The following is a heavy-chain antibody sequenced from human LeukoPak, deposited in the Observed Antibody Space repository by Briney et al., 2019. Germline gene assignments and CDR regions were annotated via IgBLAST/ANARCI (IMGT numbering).Heavy chain of an antibody. J-gene: IGHJ4*02. D-gene: IGHD3-16*01. CDR3: AGSHGGTDEYYFDY. CDR2: ISAYNGNT. Sequence: ASVKVSCKASGYTFTSYGISWVRQAPGQGLEWMGWISAYNGNTNYAQKLQGRVTMTTDTSTRTAYMELRSLRSDDTAVYCCAGSHGGTDEYYFDYWGQGTLVTVSS. CDR1: GYTFTSYG. V-gene: IGHV1-18*01.